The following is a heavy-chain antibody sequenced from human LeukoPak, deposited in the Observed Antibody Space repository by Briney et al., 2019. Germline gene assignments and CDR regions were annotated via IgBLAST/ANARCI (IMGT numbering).Heavy chain of an antibody. CDR2: INPNTGGT. J-gene: IGHJ4*02. Sequence: ASVKVSCKASGYTFTGYYMHWVRQAPGQGLEWMGWINPNTGGTNYAQNFQGRVTMTRDTSISTVYMELSSLRSDDTALYYCARVPRSGSYIYFDYWGQGTLVTVSS. V-gene: IGHV1-2*02. CDR1: GYTFTGYY. D-gene: IGHD3-10*01. CDR3: ARVPRSGSYIYFDY.